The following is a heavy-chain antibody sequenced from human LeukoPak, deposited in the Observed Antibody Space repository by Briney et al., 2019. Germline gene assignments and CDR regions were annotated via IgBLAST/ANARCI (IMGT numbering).Heavy chain of an antibody. CDR1: GGSISSGGYY. CDR2: IYYSGST. D-gene: IGHD5-18*01. V-gene: IGHV4-31*03. CDR3: ASLLPAYVDTAMVTN. J-gene: IGHJ4*02. Sequence: SQTLSLTCTVSGGSISSGGYYWSWIRQHPGKGLEWIGYIYYSGSTYYNPSLKSRVTISVDTSKNQFSQKLSSVTAADTAVYYCASLLPAYVDTAMVTNWGQGTLVTVSS.